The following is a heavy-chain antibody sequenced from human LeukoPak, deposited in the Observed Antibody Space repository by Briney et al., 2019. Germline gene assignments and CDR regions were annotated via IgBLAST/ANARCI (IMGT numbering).Heavy chain of an antibody. CDR2: INPNSGRT. CDR3: SRDFSDFLACYYHF. J-gene: IGHJ4*02. Sequence: ASVKVSCKTSGYTFNDYYLHWVRQAPGQGLEWMGWINPNSGRTNYAPKFQGRVTLTTDTSISTAYMELSSLISGDTALYYCSRDFSDFLACYYHFWGQGTLVTVSS. CDR1: GYTFNDYY. D-gene: IGHD3-9*01. V-gene: IGHV1-2*02.